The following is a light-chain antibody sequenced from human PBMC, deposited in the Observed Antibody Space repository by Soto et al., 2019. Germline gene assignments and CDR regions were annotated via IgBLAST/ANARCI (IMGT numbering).Light chain of an antibody. CDR1: QSISTY. J-gene: IGKJ1*01. CDR3: QQSYTSPPWT. Sequence: DIQMTQSPSSLSASVGDRVTISCRAAQSISTYLTWYQQKPGTAPRLLIYSASSVETGVPPRFSGSGSGRDFTLTISSLRPEDIATYFCQQSYTSPPWTFGQGTKVEIK. V-gene: IGKV1-39*01. CDR2: SAS.